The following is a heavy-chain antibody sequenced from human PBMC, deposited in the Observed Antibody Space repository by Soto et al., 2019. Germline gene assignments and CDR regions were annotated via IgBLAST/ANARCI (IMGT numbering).Heavy chain of an antibody. D-gene: IGHD1-26*01. CDR3: ARVSEGGSYYGGLDY. CDR2: IWYDGNIK. V-gene: IGHV3-33*01. Sequence: QVQLVESGGGVVQPGRSRRLSCAASGFTFSSYGMHWVRQAPGKGLEWVAVIWYDGNIKYYADSVKGRFTISRDNSKNTLFLQMNSLRAEDTAVYYCARVSEGGSYYGGLDYWGQGTLVTVSS. CDR1: GFTFSSYG. J-gene: IGHJ4*02.